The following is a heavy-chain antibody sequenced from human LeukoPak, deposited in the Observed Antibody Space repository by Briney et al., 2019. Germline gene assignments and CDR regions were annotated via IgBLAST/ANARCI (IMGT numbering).Heavy chain of an antibody. Sequence: GGALRLSCAASGFTISSYGMHWVRQAPGRGLEWVAFIRYDGSNKYYADSVKGRFTISRDNSKKTLYLQMNSLRAEDTDVYYCARESQSIVVVPAATHYYYYMDVWGKGTTVTVSS. D-gene: IGHD2-2*01. J-gene: IGHJ6*03. CDR3: ARESQSIVVVPAATHYYYYMDV. CDR2: IRYDGSNK. CDR1: GFTISSYG. V-gene: IGHV3-30*02.